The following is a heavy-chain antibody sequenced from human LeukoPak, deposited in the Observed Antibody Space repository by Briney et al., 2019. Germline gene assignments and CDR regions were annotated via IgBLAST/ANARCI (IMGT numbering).Heavy chain of an antibody. J-gene: IGHJ4*02. CDR1: GASISTGGSY. CDR2: IYSSGST. CDR3: ARASTSNYYYSY. V-gene: IGHV4-31*03. Sequence: SETLSLTCTVSGASISTGGSYWSWILQHPGKGLEWIANIYSSGSTSYNPSLMSRLSISVDTSKSQFSLELTSVTAADTAVYYCARASTSNYYYSYWGQGTLVTVSS. D-gene: IGHD3-22*01.